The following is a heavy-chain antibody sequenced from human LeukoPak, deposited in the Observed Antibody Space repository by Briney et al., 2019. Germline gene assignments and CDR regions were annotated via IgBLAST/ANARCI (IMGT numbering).Heavy chain of an antibody. J-gene: IGHJ4*02. Sequence: GGSLRLSCAASGFTFSSYGMHWVRQAPGKGLEWVAFIRYDGSNKYYADSVKGRFTISRDNSKNTLYLQMNSLRAEDTAVYYCAKDPSIYDSSGYSPDYWGQGTLVTVSS. D-gene: IGHD3-22*01. V-gene: IGHV3-30*02. CDR3: AKDPSIYDSSGYSPDY. CDR1: GFTFSSYG. CDR2: IRYDGSNK.